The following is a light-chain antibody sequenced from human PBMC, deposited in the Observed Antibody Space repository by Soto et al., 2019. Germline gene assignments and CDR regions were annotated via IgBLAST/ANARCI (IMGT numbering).Light chain of an antibody. V-gene: IGKV1-5*01. J-gene: IGKJ1*01. CDR2: DAS. Sequence: DIQMTQSPSTLSASVGDRVTITCRASQSISSWLAWYQQKPGKAPKLLIFDASSLESGTPSRFSGRRSGTQFTLTINGLQPDDVATYYCLQYSSHSWTFGQGTKVDIK. CDR1: QSISSW. CDR3: LQYSSHSWT.